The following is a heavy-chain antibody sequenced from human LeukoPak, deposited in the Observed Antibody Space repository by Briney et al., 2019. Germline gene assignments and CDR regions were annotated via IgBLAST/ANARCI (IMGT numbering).Heavy chain of an antibody. J-gene: IGHJ4*02. CDR3: ARDQDPYSSGWLYYFDY. V-gene: IGHV4-61*01. CDR1: GGSISSSSYY. D-gene: IGHD6-19*01. Sequence: TSETLSLTCTVSGGSISSSSYYWNWIRQPPGKGLEWIGYIYYSGSTNYNPSLKSRVTISVDTSKNQFSLKLSSVTAADTAVYYCARDQDPYSSGWLYYFDYWGQGTLVTVSS. CDR2: IYYSGST.